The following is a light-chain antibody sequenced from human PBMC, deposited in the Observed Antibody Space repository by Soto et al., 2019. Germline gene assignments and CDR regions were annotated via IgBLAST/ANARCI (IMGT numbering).Light chain of an antibody. J-gene: IGLJ1*01. CDR3: SSYAGSSNV. CDR2: EVN. CDR1: SSDVGGYNY. V-gene: IGLV2-8*01. Sequence: SALTQHPSASGSPGQSVAIACTGTSSDVGGYNYVSWYQQHPGKAPKLMIYEVNKRPSGVPDRFSGSKSGNTASLTVSGLQAEDDADYYCSSYAGSSNVFGTGTKLTVL.